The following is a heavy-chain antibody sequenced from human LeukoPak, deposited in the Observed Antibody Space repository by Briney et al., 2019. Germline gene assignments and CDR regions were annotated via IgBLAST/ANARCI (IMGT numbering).Heavy chain of an antibody. CDR1: GGSLSSGSYY. Sequence: SETLSLTCTVSGGSLSSGSYYWSWIRQHPGKGLEWIGCMYYSGNAYYNLSLKGRVTISVDTSKNQFSLKLNSVTAADTAVYYCARRLTRPERFDSWGQGTLVTVSS. V-gene: IGHV4-61*01. J-gene: IGHJ4*02. CDR3: ARRLTRPERFDS. CDR2: MYYSGNA. D-gene: IGHD3-9*01.